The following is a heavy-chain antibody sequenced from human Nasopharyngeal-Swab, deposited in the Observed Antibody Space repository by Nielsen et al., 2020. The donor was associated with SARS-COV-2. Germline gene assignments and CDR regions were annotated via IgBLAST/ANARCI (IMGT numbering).Heavy chain of an antibody. CDR1: GFTFSSYW. Sequence: GGSLRLSCAASGFTFSSYWMSWVRQAPGKGLEWVANIKQDGSEKYYVDSVKGRFTIPRDNAKNSLYLQMNSLRAEDTAVYYCARDDDFWSGYSNGMDVWGQGTTVTVSS. J-gene: IGHJ6*02. CDR2: IKQDGSEK. D-gene: IGHD3-3*01. CDR3: ARDDDFWSGYSNGMDV. V-gene: IGHV3-7*01.